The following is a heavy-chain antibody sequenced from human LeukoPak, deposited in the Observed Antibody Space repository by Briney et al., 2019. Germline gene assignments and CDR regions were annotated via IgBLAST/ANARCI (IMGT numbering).Heavy chain of an antibody. CDR2: ETANSDHA. Sequence: PGGSLRLSCTASGVAFSAYAMTWVRQVPRGGVWWGSSETANSDHAGYADSVRARFIMSRDNSKNSLYLQMNYLKVEDTDTYYCGRYQSGNYIGAFEFWGQGTLVTVSS. J-gene: IGHJ3*01. D-gene: IGHD4-23*01. CDR3: GRYQSGNYIGAFEF. CDR1: GVAFSAYA. V-gene: IGHV3-23*01.